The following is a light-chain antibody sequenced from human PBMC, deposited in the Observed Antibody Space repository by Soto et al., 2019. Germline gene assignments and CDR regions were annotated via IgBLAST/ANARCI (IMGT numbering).Light chain of an antibody. J-gene: IGKJ1*01. CDR1: QIISNY. Sequence: DIQMTQSPSTLSASVGDRVTIACRASQIISNYLAWYQQKPGKAPKLLIYKASSLESGVPSRFSGSGSGTEFNLTISSLQPDDFATYYCQQYNSYSWTFGQGTKVEIK. CDR2: KAS. CDR3: QQYNSYSWT. V-gene: IGKV1-5*03.